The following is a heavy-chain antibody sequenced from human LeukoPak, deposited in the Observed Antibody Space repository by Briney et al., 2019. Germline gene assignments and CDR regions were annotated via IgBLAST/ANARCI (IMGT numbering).Heavy chain of an antibody. J-gene: IGHJ4*02. CDR2: ISSSSSTI. CDR1: GYSISSGYY. CDR3: ARTLRFLEWYSV. Sequence: LSLTCAVSGYSISSGYYWGWIRQAPGKGLEWVSYISSSSSTIYYADSVKGRFTISRDNAKNSLYLQMNSLRAEDTAVYYCARTLRFLEWYSVWGQGTLVTVSS. V-gene: IGHV3-11*04. D-gene: IGHD3-3*01.